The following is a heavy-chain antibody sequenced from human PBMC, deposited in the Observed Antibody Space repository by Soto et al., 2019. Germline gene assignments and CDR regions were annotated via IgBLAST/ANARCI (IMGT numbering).Heavy chain of an antibody. CDR2: IKEDGSEK. Sequence: GESLKISCAASGFTFSNYWMTWVRQAPGKGLEWVANIKEDGSEKHYVDSVKGRFTISRDNAKNSLYLQMNSLRVEDTAVYFCSRDVVVGAKALNYCGQRALVTVSS. V-gene: IGHV3-7*01. D-gene: IGHD2-15*01. CDR3: SRDVVVGAKALNY. J-gene: IGHJ4*02. CDR1: GFTFSNYW.